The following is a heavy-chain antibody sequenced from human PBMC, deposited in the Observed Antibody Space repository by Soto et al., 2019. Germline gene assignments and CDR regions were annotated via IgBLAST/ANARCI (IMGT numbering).Heavy chain of an antibody. CDR3: ARDSSYCSGGSCYRFDY. D-gene: IGHD2-15*01. CDR1: GFTFSSYG. CDR2: IWYDGSNK. V-gene: IGHV3-33*01. J-gene: IGHJ4*02. Sequence: GGSLRLSCAASGFTFSSYGMHWVRQAPGKGLEWVAVIWYDGSNKYYADSVKGRFTISRDNSKNTLYLQMNSLRAEDTAVYYCARDSSYCSGGSCYRFDYWGQGTLVTVSS.